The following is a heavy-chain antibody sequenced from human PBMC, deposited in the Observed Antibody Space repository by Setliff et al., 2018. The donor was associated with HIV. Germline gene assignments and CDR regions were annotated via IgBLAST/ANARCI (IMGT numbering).Heavy chain of an antibody. V-gene: IGHV3-21*01. CDR1: GFTFSSYS. D-gene: IGHD3-16*01. Sequence: GGSLRLSCAASGFTFSSYSMSWVRQAPGKGLEWVSSISSTSEYIYYAESVKGRFTISRDNAKNSLYLQMNSLRTEDTAVYYCAVRPGGHMDVWGRGTTVTV. CDR3: AVRPGGHMDV. CDR2: ISSTSEYI. J-gene: IGHJ6*03.